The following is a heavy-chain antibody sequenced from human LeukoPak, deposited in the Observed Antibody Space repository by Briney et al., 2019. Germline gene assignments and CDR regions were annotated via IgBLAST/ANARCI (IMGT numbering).Heavy chain of an antibody. D-gene: IGHD3-16*01. CDR3: ARIRPGGAPPDY. V-gene: IGHV4-34*01. Sequence: SETLSLTCAVYGGSFSGYYWSWIRQPPRKGLEWIGEINHSGSTNYNPSLKSRVTISVDTSKNQFSLKLSSVTAADTAVYYCARIRPGGAPPDYWGQGTLVTVSS. J-gene: IGHJ4*02. CDR1: GGSFSGYY. CDR2: INHSGST.